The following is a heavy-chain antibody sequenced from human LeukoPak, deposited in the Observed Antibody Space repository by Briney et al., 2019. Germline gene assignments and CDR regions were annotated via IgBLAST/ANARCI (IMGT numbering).Heavy chain of an antibody. Sequence: PGGSLRLSCAASGFTFTRYTMNWVRQAPGKGLEWVSSIGSSSTFIYYADSVKGRFTISRDIAKNSLFLQMNSLRADDTAVYYCAKAHPGFDYWGQGTLVTVSS. CDR1: GFTFTRYT. J-gene: IGHJ4*02. V-gene: IGHV3-21*01. CDR3: AKAHPGFDY. CDR2: IGSSSTFI.